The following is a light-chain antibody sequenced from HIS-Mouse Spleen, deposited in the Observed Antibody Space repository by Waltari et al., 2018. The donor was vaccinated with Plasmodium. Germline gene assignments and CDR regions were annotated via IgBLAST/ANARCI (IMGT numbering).Light chain of an antibody. J-gene: IGLJ3*02. V-gene: IGLV3-10*01. Sequence: SYELTQPPSVSVSPGQTARITCPGDALPKKYAYWYQQKSGHAPKQVIYEDSKRPSGIPERFSGSSSGTMATLTISGAQVEDEADYYCYSTDSSGNHRVFGGGTKLTVL. CDR2: EDS. CDR1: ALPKKY. CDR3: YSTDSSGNHRV.